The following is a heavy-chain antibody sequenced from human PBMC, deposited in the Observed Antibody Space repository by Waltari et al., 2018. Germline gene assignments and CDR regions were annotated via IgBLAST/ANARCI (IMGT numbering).Heavy chain of an antibody. J-gene: IGHJ6*02. D-gene: IGHD3-10*01. CDR2: IYPGDFDT. V-gene: IGHV5-51*01. Sequence: EVQLVQSGAEVKKPGDSLRISCQGSGYIFTHYWIVWVRQMHGKGLEWMGVIYPGDFDTRYSPSFQGQVTISADKSINTAYLQWSSLKASDTAMYYCARLPYYYGSGSYYSDYGMDVWGQGTTVTVSS. CDR3: ARLPYYYGSGSYYSDYGMDV. CDR1: GYIFTHYW.